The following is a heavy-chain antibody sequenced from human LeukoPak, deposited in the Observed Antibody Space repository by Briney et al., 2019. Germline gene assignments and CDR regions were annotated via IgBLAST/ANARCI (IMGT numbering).Heavy chain of an antibody. CDR3: ARFRTWGDKAFDY. Sequence: GGSLRLSCAASGFTFNAFGMNWVRQAPGKGLEWVSYIGTTSGAIYYADSVKGRFTISGDSAKNSLYLQMNSLRAEDTAVYYCARFRTWGDKAFDYWGQGTLVTVSS. CDR1: GFTFNAFG. J-gene: IGHJ4*02. V-gene: IGHV3-48*01. CDR2: IGTTSGAI. D-gene: IGHD2-21*02.